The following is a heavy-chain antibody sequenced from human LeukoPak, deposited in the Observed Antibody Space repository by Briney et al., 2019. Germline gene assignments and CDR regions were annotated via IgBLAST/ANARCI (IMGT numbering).Heavy chain of an antibody. V-gene: IGHV1-8*02. J-gene: IGHJ6*02. Sequence: ASVKVSCKASGGTFSSYAISWVRQATGQGLEWMGWMNPNSGNTGYAQKFQGRVTMTRNTSISTAYMELSSLRSEDTAVYYCASAAHYYDSSGHYYYYYYGMDVWGQGTTVTVSS. CDR2: MNPNSGNT. D-gene: IGHD3-22*01. CDR3: ASAAHYYDSSGHYYYYYYGMDV. CDR1: GGTFSSYA.